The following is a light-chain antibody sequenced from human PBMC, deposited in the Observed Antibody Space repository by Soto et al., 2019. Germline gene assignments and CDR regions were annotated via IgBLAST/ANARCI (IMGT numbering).Light chain of an antibody. CDR1: QSVTSNY. J-gene: IGKJ1*01. CDR2: GAS. V-gene: IGKV3-20*01. CDR3: QQYGSSPTT. Sequence: EIVLTQTPGTLSLSPGERVTLSCRASQSVTSNYLAWYQQKPGQAPRLLFFGASIRATGIPDRFSGSGSGTDFSLTISRLEPEDFAVYHCQQYGSSPTTFGQGTNVEIK.